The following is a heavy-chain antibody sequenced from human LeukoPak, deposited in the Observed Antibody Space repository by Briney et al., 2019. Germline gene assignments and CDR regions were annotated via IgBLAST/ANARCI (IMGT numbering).Heavy chain of an antibody. CDR3: AKGEDGSSISGSGPFFDP. D-gene: IGHD1-26*01. Sequence: PGGSLRLSCAASGFTFSSYAMSWVRQAPGKGLEWVSAISGSGGSTYYADSVKGRFTISRDNSKNTLYLQMNSLRAEDTAVYYCAKGEDGSSISGSGPFFDPWGQGTLVTVSS. CDR2: ISGSGGST. J-gene: IGHJ5*02. CDR1: GFTFSSYA. V-gene: IGHV3-23*01.